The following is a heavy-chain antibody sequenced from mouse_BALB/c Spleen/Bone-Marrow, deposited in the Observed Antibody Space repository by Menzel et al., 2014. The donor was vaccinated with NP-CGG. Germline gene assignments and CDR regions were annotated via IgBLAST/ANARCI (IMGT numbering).Heavy chain of an antibody. D-gene: IGHD1-1*01. V-gene: IGHV1-9*01. CDR2: ILPGSGNT. CDR1: GYTFNSYW. Sequence: SGAELMKPGASVKISCKATGYTFNSYWIEWVKQRPGHGLEWIGEILPGSGNTNYNEKFKDKATFTADTSSNTAYMQLSSLTSEDSAVYYCAREGITTVVEMDYWGQGTSVTVSS. CDR3: AREGITTVVEMDY. J-gene: IGHJ4*01.